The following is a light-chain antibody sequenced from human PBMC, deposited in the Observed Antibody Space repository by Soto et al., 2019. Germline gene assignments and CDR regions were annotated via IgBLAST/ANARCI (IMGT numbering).Light chain of an antibody. CDR3: QQYNSYWGT. J-gene: IGKJ1*01. CDR2: QAS. CDR1: QSISTW. V-gene: IGKV1-5*03. Sequence: DIQMTQSPSTLSASVGDRVTITCRASQSISTWLAWYQQKPGKAPKLLIYQASNLENGVPSRFSGSGSGTEFTLTINSLQADDFATYYCQQYNSYWGTFGQGTKVDI.